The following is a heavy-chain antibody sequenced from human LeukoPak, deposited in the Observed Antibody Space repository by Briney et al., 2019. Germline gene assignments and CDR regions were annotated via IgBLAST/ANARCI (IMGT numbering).Heavy chain of an antibody. J-gene: IGHJ4*02. V-gene: IGHV3-48*03. CDR1: GFTFSSYE. Sequence: GGSLRLSCAASGFTFSSYEMNWVRQAPGKGLEWVSYISSSGSTIYYADSVKCRFTISRDNAKNSLYLQMNSLRAEDTAVYYCARGGYDFWSGYPLDYWGQGTLVTVSS. CDR2: ISSSGSTI. D-gene: IGHD3-3*01. CDR3: ARGGYDFWSGYPLDY.